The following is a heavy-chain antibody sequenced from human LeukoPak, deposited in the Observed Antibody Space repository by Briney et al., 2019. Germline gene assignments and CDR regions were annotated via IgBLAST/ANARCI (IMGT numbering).Heavy chain of an antibody. CDR1: XYTLTELS. Sequence: ASVQVSCXXSXYTLTELSMHWVRQAPGKGLEWMGGFDPEDGETIYAQKFQGRVTMTEDTSTDTAYMELSSLRSEDTAVYYCATMRLDGYNFDYWGQGTLVTVSS. V-gene: IGHV1-24*01. CDR3: ATMRLDGYNFDY. J-gene: IGHJ4*02. CDR2: FDPEDGET. D-gene: IGHD5-24*01.